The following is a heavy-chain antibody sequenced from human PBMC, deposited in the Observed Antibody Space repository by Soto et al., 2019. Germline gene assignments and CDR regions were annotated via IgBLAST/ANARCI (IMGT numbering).Heavy chain of an antibody. Sequence: GGSLRLSCAASGFTFSSYGMHWVRQAPGRGLEWMASISHDGSNEHYEDSVKGRFTISRDNSKNTLYLQMNSLRAEDTAVYYCAKVMSLAAAGHWGQGTLVTVSS. D-gene: IGHD6-25*01. CDR2: ISHDGSNE. CDR3: AKVMSLAAAGH. J-gene: IGHJ4*02. CDR1: GFTFSSYG. V-gene: IGHV3-30*18.